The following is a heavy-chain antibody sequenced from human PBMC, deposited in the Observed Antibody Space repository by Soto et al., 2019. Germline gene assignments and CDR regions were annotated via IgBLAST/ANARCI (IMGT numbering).Heavy chain of an antibody. J-gene: IGHJ4*02. Sequence: GSLRLSCAASGFSFSSYAMGWVRQAPGKGLEWVSAISGSGGSTYYADSVKGRFTISRDNSKKTLYLQMNSLRAEDTAVYYCAKDIAFWSGYPFDYWGQGTLVTVSS. D-gene: IGHD3-3*01. CDR3: AKDIAFWSGYPFDY. CDR2: ISGSGGST. CDR1: GFSFSSYA. V-gene: IGHV3-23*01.